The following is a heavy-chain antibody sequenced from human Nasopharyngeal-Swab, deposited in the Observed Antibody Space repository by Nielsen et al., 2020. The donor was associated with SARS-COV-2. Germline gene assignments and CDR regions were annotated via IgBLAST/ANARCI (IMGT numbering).Heavy chain of an antibody. CDR3: VKDRDSGDDSEEYYHYYGMDV. D-gene: IGHD5-12*01. J-gene: IGHJ6*02. Sequence: GESLKISCAASGFTFSNFAMSWVRQAPGKGLEWVSVISGGSDSTYYTDSVRGRFTISRDNSKNTLNLQMNNLRAEDTAIYYCVKDRDSGDDSEEYYHYYGMDVWGQGAPVTVSS. V-gene: IGHV3-23*01. CDR1: GFTFSNFA. CDR2: ISGGSDST.